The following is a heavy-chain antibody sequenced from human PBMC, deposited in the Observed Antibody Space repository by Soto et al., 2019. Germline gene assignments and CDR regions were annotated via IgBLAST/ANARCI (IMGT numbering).Heavy chain of an antibody. Sequence: GGSLRLSCAAYGFTFRTYAMNWVRQAPGKGLEWVSSISGSGRNTYYADSVKGRLTISRDSSKNTLYLQMNSLRVEDTGVYYWAKDLNGSGSFTSYYHYGMDVWGQGTTVTVSS. CDR3: AKDLNGSGSFTSYYHYGMDV. CDR1: GFTFRTYA. D-gene: IGHD3-10*01. V-gene: IGHV3-23*01. CDR2: ISGSGRNT. J-gene: IGHJ6*02.